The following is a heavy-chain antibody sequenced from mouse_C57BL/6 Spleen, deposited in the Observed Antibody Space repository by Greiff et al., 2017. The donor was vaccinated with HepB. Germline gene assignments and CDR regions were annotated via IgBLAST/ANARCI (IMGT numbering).Heavy chain of an antibody. D-gene: IGHD3-2*02. Sequence: EVQRVESGGGLVKPGGSLKLSCAASGFTFSDYGMHWVRQAPEKGLEWVAYISSGSSTIYYADTVKGRFTISRDNAKNTLFLQMTSLRSEDTAMYYCASRGTAQAPWFAYWGQGTLVTVSA. CDR2: ISSGSSTI. CDR1: GFTFSDYG. J-gene: IGHJ3*01. CDR3: ASRGTAQAPWFAY. V-gene: IGHV5-17*01.